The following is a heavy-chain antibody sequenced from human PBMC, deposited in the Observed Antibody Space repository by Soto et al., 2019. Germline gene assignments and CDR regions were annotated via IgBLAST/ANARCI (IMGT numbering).Heavy chain of an antibody. V-gene: IGHV1-18*01. CDR2: ISAYNGNT. CDR3: ARVGTYSGSYYWFDP. CDR1: GYTFTSYG. Sequence: ASVKVSCTASGYTFTSYGISWVRQAPGQGLEWMGWISAYNGNTNYAQKLQGRVTMTTDTSTSTAYMELRSLRSDDTAVYYCARVGTYSGSYYWFDPWGQGTLVTVSS. J-gene: IGHJ5*02. D-gene: IGHD1-26*01.